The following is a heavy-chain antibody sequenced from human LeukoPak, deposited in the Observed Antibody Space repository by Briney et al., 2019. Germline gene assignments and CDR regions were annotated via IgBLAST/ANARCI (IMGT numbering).Heavy chain of an antibody. Sequence: PGGSLRLSCAASGFTFSSYAMSWVRQAPGKGLEWIGSIYHSGRTFYNPSLKSRVAISVDTSKNQFSLKLNSVTAADTAVYYCARVDGSCSGGSCPSGNWFDPWGQGTLVTVSS. CDR3: ARVDGSCSGGSCPSGNWFDP. CDR2: IYHSGRT. J-gene: IGHJ5*02. D-gene: IGHD2-15*01. V-gene: IGHV4-38-2*01. CDR1: GFTFSSYA.